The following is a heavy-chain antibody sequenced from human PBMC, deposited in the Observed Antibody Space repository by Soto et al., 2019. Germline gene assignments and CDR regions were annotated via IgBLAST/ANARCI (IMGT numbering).Heavy chain of an antibody. J-gene: IGHJ4*02. CDR2: IYYSGST. CDR3: AKNPGYYYDSTGYHFDY. D-gene: IGHD3-22*01. CDR1: GGYISPYY. Sequence: SETLSLTCTVSGGYISPYYWSWIRQPPGRGLEWIGYIYYSGSTNYNPSLKSRVTISVDTSKNTLYLQMNSLKAEDTAVYYCAKNPGYYYDSTGYHFDYWGQGILVTVSS. V-gene: IGHV4-59*12.